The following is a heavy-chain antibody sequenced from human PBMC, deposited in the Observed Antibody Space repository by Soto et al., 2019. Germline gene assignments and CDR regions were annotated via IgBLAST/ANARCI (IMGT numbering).Heavy chain of an antibody. J-gene: IGHJ4*02. Sequence: GGSLRLSCAASGFTFSSYAMTWVRQAPGKGLEWVSTISGSGGGTYYADSVKGRFTISRDKSKNTLYLQMNSLRAEDTAVYDYAKCPPATSTWYGGLSHWGQGTLVTVSS. D-gene: IGHD3-10*01. CDR1: GFTFSSYA. CDR3: AKCPPATSTWYGGLSH. CDR2: ISGSGGGT. V-gene: IGHV3-23*01.